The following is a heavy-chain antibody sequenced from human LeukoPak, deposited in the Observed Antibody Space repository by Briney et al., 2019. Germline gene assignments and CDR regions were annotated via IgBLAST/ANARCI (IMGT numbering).Heavy chain of an antibody. CDR1: GSTFDDYG. Sequence: GGSLRLSCAASGSTFDDYGMSWVRQAPGKGLEWVSGINWNGGSTGYADSVKGRFTISRDNAKSSLYLQMNSLRAEDTALYYCARDNTYYCDSSGYFDAFDIWGQGTMVTVSS. J-gene: IGHJ3*02. CDR3: ARDNTYYCDSSGYFDAFDI. CDR2: INWNGGST. V-gene: IGHV3-20*04. D-gene: IGHD3-22*01.